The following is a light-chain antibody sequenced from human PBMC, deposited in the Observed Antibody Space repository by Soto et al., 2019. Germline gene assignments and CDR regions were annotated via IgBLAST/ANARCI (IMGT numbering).Light chain of an antibody. V-gene: IGLV2-14*01. CDR1: SSDVGGYKY. J-gene: IGLJ1*01. CDR3: SSYSTSYFYF. Sequence: QSALTQPASVSGSPGQSITISCTGSSSDVGGYKYVSWYQQHPGKAPKLMIFEVSNRPSGVSNRFSGSKSGSTASLTISGLRDEDEADYYCSSYSTSYFYFFGSGTKLTVL. CDR2: EVS.